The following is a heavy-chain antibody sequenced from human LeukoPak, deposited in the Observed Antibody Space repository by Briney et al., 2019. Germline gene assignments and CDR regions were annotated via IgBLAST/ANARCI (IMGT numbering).Heavy chain of an antibody. CDR3: ARGGVGATAFDY. CDR2: ISYSGST. CDR1: GGSISSGGYS. J-gene: IGHJ4*02. Sequence: SQTLSLTCAVSGGSISSGGYSWSWIRQPPGKGLEWIGYISYSGSTYYSPPLKSRVTISVDSSKNQFSLKLTSVTAADTAVYYCARGGVGATAFDYWGQGTLVTVSS. D-gene: IGHD1-26*01. V-gene: IGHV4-30-2*01.